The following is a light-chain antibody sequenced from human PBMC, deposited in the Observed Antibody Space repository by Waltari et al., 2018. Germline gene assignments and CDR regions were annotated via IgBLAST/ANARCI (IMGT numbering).Light chain of an antibody. Sequence: QSVLTQPPSASGTPGQWVTISCSGSSSNIGSNTVNWYQQLPGTAPKILIYSNNQRPSGVPDRVSGSKSGTSASLAISGLQSEDEADYYCAAWDDSLNGPVFGGGTKLTVL. V-gene: IGLV1-44*01. CDR3: AAWDDSLNGPV. CDR2: SNN. CDR1: SSNIGSNT. J-gene: IGLJ3*02.